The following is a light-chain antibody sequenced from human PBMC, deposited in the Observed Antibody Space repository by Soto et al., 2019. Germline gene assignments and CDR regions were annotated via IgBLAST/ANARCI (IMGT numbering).Light chain of an antibody. Sequence: IVMTQAPATLSVSQGERATLSCRASQRLSSNLAWYQQKPGQAPRLLIYGASTRATGIPARFSGSESGTEFSGTICSLQSVYFAVYPCHQSDEWPGTLGQGTRLEIK. CDR1: QRLSSN. CDR3: HQSDEWPGT. J-gene: IGKJ5*01. V-gene: IGKV3-15*01. CDR2: GAS.